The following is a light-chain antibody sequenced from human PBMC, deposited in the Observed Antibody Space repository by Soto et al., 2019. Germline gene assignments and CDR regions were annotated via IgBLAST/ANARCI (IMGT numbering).Light chain of an antibody. CDR3: LSNTSSISYV. Sequence: QSVLTQPASVSGSPGHSNAIPYPDTNRHVGGYNYVSWYQQHPGKVPKLLIHEVSNRPSGVSNRFSGSKSGNTASLTISGLQAEDEADYYCLSNTSSISYVFGTGTKVTVL. J-gene: IGLJ1*01. CDR1: NRHVGGYNY. V-gene: IGLV2-14*01. CDR2: EVS.